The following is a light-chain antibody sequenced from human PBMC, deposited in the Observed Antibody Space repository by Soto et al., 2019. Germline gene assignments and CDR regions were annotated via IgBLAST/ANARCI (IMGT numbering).Light chain of an antibody. Sequence: QSVLTQPASVSGSPGQSITISCTGTSSDVGAYKYVSWYQQYPGKAPKLLIYDVSNRPSGVSNRFSGSKSGNTASLTISGLQAEDVADYYCSSYTSRITVVFGGGTKLTVL. V-gene: IGLV2-14*01. CDR2: DVS. CDR1: SSDVGAYKY. CDR3: SSYTSRITVV. J-gene: IGLJ3*02.